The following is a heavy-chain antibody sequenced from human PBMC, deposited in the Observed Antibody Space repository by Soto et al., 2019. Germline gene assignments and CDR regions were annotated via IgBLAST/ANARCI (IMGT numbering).Heavy chain of an antibody. CDR3: ARRGFSSSWGYWDFDL. D-gene: IGHD6-13*01. CDR2: MNPDSGNT. V-gene: IGHV1-8*01. Sequence: QVQLVQSGAEVKKPGASVKVSCKASGYTFTSYDINWVRQATGQGLEWMGWMNPDSGNTGYAQKFQGRVAMTRNTSISTAYMELSSLRSEYTAVYYSARRGFSSSWGYWDFDLWGRGTLLTVSS. CDR1: GYTFTSYD. J-gene: IGHJ2*01.